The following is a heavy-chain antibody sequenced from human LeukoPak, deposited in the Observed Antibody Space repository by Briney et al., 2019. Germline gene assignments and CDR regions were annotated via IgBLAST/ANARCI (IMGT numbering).Heavy chain of an antibody. CDR1: GCSISSSSYY. V-gene: IGHV4-39*07. CDR2: IYYSGST. CDR3: ASGDTGIAARH. J-gene: IGHJ4*02. D-gene: IGHD6-6*01. Sequence: TSETLSLTCNVSGCSISSSSYYWGWNRQPPGKGLEWIGSIYYSGSTYYNPSLKSRVTISVDTSKNQFSLKLSSVTAADTAVYYCASGDTGIAARHWGQGTLVTVSS.